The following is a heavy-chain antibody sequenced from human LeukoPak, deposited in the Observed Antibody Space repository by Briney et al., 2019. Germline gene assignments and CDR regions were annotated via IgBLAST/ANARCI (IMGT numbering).Heavy chain of an antibody. V-gene: IGHV1-8*01. CDR2: MNPNSGNT. CDR3: ARGGYDFWSGYYAFDI. J-gene: IGHJ3*02. D-gene: IGHD3-3*01. Sequence: VASVKVSCKASGYTFTSYDINWVRQATGQGLEWMGWMNPNSGNTGYAQKFQGRVTMTRNTSISTACMELSSLRSEDTAVYYCARGGYDFWSGYYAFDIWGQGTMVTVSS. CDR1: GYTFTSYD.